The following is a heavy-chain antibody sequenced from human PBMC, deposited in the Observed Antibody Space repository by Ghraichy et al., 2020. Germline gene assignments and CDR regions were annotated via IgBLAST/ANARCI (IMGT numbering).Heavy chain of an antibody. CDR3: ARDRGGSGWFGWVGDRDAFDI. CDR1: GFTFSSYA. CDR2: ISYDGSNK. V-gene: IGHV3-30*04. J-gene: IGHJ3*02. Sequence: GGSLRLSCAASGFTFSSYAMHWVRQAPGKGLEWVAVISYDGSNKYYADSVKGRFTISRDNSKNTLYLQMNSLRAEDTAVYYCARDRGGSGWFGWVGDRDAFDIWGQGTMVTVSS. D-gene: IGHD6-19*01.